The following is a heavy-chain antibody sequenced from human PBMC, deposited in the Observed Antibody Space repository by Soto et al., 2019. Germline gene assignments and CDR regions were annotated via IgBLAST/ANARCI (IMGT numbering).Heavy chain of an antibody. V-gene: IGHV3-23*01. CDR1: GCNFSNYA. CDR3: VKDFRVGYDWTHD. J-gene: IGHJ4*02. D-gene: IGHD5-12*01. Sequence: DVQLLESGGDLVQPGGSLRLSCAASGCNFSNYAMSWVRQAPGKGLEWVSLIRGSGGPTNYADYVKGRFTVSRDNSKNILLLQMNSLRAEDTAVYYCVKDFRVGYDWTHDWGQGPLVTVSS. CDR2: IRGSGGPT.